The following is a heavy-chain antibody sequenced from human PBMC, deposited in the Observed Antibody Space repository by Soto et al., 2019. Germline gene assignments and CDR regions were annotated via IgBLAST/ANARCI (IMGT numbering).Heavy chain of an antibody. CDR3: ARDLSPFTPYDYYGMDV. Sequence: EVQLVESGGGLVQPGGSLRLSCAASGFTFSSYSMNWVRQAPGKGLEWVSYISSSSSTIYYADSVKGRFTISRDNAKNSLYLQMNSLRDEDTAVYYCARDLSPFTPYDYYGMDVWGQGTTVTVSS. D-gene: IGHD2-2*01. J-gene: IGHJ6*02. V-gene: IGHV3-48*02. CDR1: GFTFSSYS. CDR2: ISSSSSTI.